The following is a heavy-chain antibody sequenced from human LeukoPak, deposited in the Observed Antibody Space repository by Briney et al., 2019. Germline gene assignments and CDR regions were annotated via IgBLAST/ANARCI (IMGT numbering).Heavy chain of an antibody. CDR3: AHRSQVLVGATALYYFDP. CDR1: GFSLSTSGVG. J-gene: IGHJ4*02. Sequence: SGPTLVKPTQTLTLTCTFSGFSLSTSGVGVGWIRQPPGKALEWLALIYWNDDKRYSPSLKSRLTITKDTSKNQVVLTMTNMDPVDTATYYCAHRSQVLVGATALYYFDPWGQGTLVTVSS. D-gene: IGHD1-26*01. CDR2: IYWNDDK. V-gene: IGHV2-5*01.